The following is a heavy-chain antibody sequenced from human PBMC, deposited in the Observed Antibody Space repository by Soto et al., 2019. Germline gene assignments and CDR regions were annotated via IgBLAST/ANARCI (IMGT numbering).Heavy chain of an antibody. J-gene: IGHJ6*02. D-gene: IGHD3-3*01. CDR1: GFTFSSYA. CDR2: ISYDGSNK. V-gene: IGHV3-30-3*01. CDR3: ARDGYDFWSGYPRPLDGMDV. Sequence: GGSLRLSCAASGFTFSSYAMHWVRQAPGKGREWVAVISYDGSNKYYADSVEGRFTISRDNSKNTPYLQMNSLRAEDTAVYYCARDGYDFWSGYPRPLDGMDVWGQGTTVTVSS.